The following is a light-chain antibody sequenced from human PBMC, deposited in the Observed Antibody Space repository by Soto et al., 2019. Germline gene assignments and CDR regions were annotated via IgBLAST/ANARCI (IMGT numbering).Light chain of an antibody. V-gene: IGKV3-11*01. CDR1: QSVRTK. Sequence: EIVMTQSPDTLYVSPGEGATLSCRASQSVRTKLAWYQQKAGQAPRLLIYGASTRATGIPVRFSGSGSGTDFTLTIRSLEAEDSAVYYCQQRSNWPSITFGQGTRREIK. CDR2: GAS. CDR3: QQRSNWPSIT. J-gene: IGKJ5*01.